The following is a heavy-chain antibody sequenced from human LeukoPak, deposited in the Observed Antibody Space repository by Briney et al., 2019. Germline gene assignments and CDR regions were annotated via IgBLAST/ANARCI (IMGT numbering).Heavy chain of an antibody. CDR3: ARGCPLGAAAIRPYNWFDP. Sequence: PSETLSLTCAVYGGSFRGYYWSWIRQPPGKGLEWIWEINHSGSTNYNPSLKSRVTISVDTSKYQFSLKLSSVTAADTAVYYCARGCPLGAAAIRPYNWFDPWGQGTLVTVSS. D-gene: IGHD2-2*02. CDR2: INHSGST. CDR1: GGSFRGYY. V-gene: IGHV4-34*01. J-gene: IGHJ5*02.